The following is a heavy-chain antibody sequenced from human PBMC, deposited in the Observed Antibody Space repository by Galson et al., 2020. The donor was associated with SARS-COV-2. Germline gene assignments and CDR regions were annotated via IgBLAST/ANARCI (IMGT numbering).Heavy chain of an antibody. V-gene: IGHV2-5*01. CDR2: LYWHDDK. Sequence: SGPKLVNTTQTHTLTYTFSGFSLSTRGVGVGWIRQPPGKALEWLALLYWHDDKRYSPSLKSRLTITKDTSKNQVVLTMTNMDPVDTATYYCAHMRPRWLHIEYFDYWGQGTLVTVSS. CDR1: GFSLSTRGVG. D-gene: IGHD5-12*01. J-gene: IGHJ4*02. CDR3: AHMRPRWLHIEYFDY.